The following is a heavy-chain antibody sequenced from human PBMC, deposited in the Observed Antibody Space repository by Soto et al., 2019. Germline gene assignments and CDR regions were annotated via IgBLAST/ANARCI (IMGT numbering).Heavy chain of an antibody. CDR3: ARHAAPYGDYGVY. D-gene: IGHD4-17*01. CDR1: GGSISSSSYY. V-gene: IGHV4-39*01. Sequence: PSETLSLTCTVSGGSISSSSYYWGWIRQPPGKGLEWIGRIYYSGSTYYNPSLKSRVTISVDTSKNLFSLKLSSVIAADTAVYYCARHAAPYGDYGVYWGQGALVTVSS. J-gene: IGHJ4*02. CDR2: IYYSGST.